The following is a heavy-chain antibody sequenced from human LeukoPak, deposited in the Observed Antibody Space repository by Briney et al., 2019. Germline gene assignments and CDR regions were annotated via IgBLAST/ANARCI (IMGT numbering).Heavy chain of an antibody. Sequence: ASVKVSCKASSYSFTSYGISWVRQAPGEGLEWMGWISGYNGDTKNAQKLQGRVTMTTDTFTTTAYMELRSLKSDDTAVYYCARRHYDILTGYHLIDYWGQGTLVTVSS. CDR3: ARRHYDILTGYHLIDY. CDR1: SYSFTSYG. J-gene: IGHJ4*02. D-gene: IGHD3-9*01. CDR2: ISGYNGDT. V-gene: IGHV1-18*01.